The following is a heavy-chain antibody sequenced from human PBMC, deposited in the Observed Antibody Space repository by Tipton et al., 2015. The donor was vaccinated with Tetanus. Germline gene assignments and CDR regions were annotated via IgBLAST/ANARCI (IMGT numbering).Heavy chain of an antibody. D-gene: IGHD5-18*01. J-gene: IGHJ4*02. CDR1: GYSFTSYW. Sequence: QLVQSGAEVKKPGESLRISCKGSGYSFTSYWISWVRQMPGKGLDWMGRIDPSDSHTNYSPSFQVHVTISADKSSSPDYLQWSSLKASDTAMYYCATGGVDTAMKDWGQGTLVSVSS. CDR2: IDPSDSHT. CDR3: ATGGVDTAMKD. V-gene: IGHV5-10-1*01.